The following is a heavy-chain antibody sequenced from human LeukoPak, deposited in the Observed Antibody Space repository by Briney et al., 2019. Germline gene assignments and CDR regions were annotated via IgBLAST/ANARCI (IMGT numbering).Heavy chain of an antibody. CDR1: GFTFSSYS. Sequence: AGGSLRLSCAASGFTFSSYSMNWVRQAPGKGLEWVSSISSSSSYIYYADSVKGRFTISRDNSKNTLYLQMNSLRAEDTAVYYCARDGDYEMATIIKSLLFDYWGQGTLVTVSS. CDR3: ARDGDYEMATIIKSLLFDY. D-gene: IGHD3-16*01. V-gene: IGHV3-21*01. J-gene: IGHJ4*02. CDR2: ISSSSSYI.